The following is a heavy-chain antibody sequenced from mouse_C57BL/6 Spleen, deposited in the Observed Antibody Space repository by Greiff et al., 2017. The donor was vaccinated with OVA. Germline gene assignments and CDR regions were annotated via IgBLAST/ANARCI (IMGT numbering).Heavy chain of an antibody. CDR3: TTDPGGFAY. J-gene: IGHJ3*01. CDR1: GFNIKDYY. CDR2: IDPEDGDT. Sequence: VHVKQSGAELVRPGASVKLSCTASGFNIKDYYMHWVKQRPEQGLEWIGRIDPEDGDTEYAPKFQGKATMTADTSSNTAYLQLSSLTSEDTAVYYCTTDPGGFAYWGQGTLVTVSA. V-gene: IGHV14-1*01.